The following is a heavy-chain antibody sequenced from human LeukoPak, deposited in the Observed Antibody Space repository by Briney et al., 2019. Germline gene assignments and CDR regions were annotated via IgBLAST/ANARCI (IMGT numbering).Heavy chain of an antibody. J-gene: IGHJ3*02. V-gene: IGHV4-4*07. D-gene: IGHD1-14*01. CDR1: GGSISSYY. CDR2: IYTSGST. Sequence: PSETLSLTCTVSGGSISSYYWSWIRQPAGKGLEWIGRIYTSGSTNYNPSLKSRVTMSVDRSKNQFSLKLSSVTAADTAVYYCARVFPLAVNDGFDIWGQGTKVTVSS. CDR3: ARVFPLAVNDGFDI.